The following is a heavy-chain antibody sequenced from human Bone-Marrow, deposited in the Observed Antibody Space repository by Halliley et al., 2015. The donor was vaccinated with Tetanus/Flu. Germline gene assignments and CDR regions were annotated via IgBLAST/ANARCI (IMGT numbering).Heavy chain of an antibody. CDR2: INGDGSGA. CDR3: VRDGRKTRSDAFDF. J-gene: IGHJ3*01. CDR1: GFVFSSCW. Sequence: SLRLSCAASGFVFSSCWMHWVRQTPEKGLVWVSRINGDGSGANYADSVKGRFAISRDNAKNTLYLQMNSLRVEDTAIYYCVRDGRKTRSDAFDFWGQGTMVTVSS. V-gene: IGHV3-74*01.